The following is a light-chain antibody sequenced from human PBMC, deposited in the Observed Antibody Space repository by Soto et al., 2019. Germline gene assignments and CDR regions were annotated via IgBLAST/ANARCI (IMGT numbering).Light chain of an antibody. Sequence: DIVMTQSPDSLAVSLGERATINCKSSQSVLYSSNNKNYLAWYQQKPGQPPKLLFYWASTRESGVPDRFSGSGSETYFTLNISRLQAEDVAVFYFQQYYSTPWTFGQGTKVEIK. V-gene: IGKV4-1*01. CDR2: WAS. CDR3: QQYYSTPWT. CDR1: QSVLYSSNNKNY. J-gene: IGKJ1*01.